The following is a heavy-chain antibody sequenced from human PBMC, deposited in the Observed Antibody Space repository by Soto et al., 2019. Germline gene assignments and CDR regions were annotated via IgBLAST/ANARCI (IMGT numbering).Heavy chain of an antibody. Sequence: GGSLRLSCAASGFTFSSYAMSWVRQAPGKGLEWVSAISGSGGSTYYADSVKGRFTISRDNSKNTLYLQMNSLRAEDTAVYYCAKGFLSITMVRGVIIPGGDYYSGMDVWGQGTTVTVSS. CDR1: GFTFSSYA. CDR3: AKGFLSITMVRGVIIPGGDYYSGMDV. D-gene: IGHD3-10*01. J-gene: IGHJ6*02. CDR2: ISGSGGST. V-gene: IGHV3-23*01.